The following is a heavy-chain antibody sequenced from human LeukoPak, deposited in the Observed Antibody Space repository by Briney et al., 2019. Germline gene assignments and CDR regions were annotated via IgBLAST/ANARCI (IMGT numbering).Heavy chain of an antibody. Sequence: GESLKISCQGSGYISTNYWIGWVRQMPGKGLEWMGIIYPGDSDTRYNPSFQGQVTISADKSISTAYLQWSSLKASDTAMYYCARLGYDSSGYYYGSVFDIWGQGTMLTVSS. CDR1: GYISTNYW. D-gene: IGHD3-22*01. CDR2: IYPGDSDT. CDR3: ARLGYDSSGYYYGSVFDI. V-gene: IGHV5-51*01. J-gene: IGHJ3*02.